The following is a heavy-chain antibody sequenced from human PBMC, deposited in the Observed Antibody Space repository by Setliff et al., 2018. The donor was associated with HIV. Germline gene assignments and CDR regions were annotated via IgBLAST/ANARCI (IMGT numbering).Heavy chain of an antibody. Sequence: GGSLRLSCAASGFTFEDYGMSWVRQVPGKGLEWVSGISWSGGEIMFYADSVKGRFTISRDNSKNTLYLQMNSLRAEDTAVYYCAKAYYYDSSGYSRYYYYYGMDVWGQGTTVTVSS. J-gene: IGHJ6*02. CDR1: GFTFEDYG. CDR3: AKAYYYDSSGYSRYYYYYGMDV. CDR2: ISWSGGEIM. D-gene: IGHD3-22*01. V-gene: IGHV3-23*01.